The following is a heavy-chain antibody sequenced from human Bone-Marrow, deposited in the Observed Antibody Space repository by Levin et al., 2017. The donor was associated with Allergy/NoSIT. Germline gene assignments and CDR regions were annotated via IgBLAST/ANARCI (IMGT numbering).Heavy chain of an antibody. CDR3: AKKYGSGNFYYMDV. V-gene: IGHV3-23*01. D-gene: IGHD3-10*01. J-gene: IGHJ6*03. Sequence: VASVKVSCVASGFTFSNYAMNWVRQAPGKGLEWVSVISGSTTYIDYADSVKGRFTISRDNSENTLYLQMNSLRAEDTALYYCAKKYGSGNFYYMDVWGKGTTVTVSS. CDR1: GFTFSNYA. CDR2: ISGSTTYI.